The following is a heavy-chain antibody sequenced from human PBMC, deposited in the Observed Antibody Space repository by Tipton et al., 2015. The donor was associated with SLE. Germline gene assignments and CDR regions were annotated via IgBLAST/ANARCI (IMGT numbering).Heavy chain of an antibody. CDR1: GGSVSNNNYY. V-gene: IGHV4-39*07. Sequence: TLSLTCSVSGGSVSNNNYYWGWIRQPPGEGLELIGNINYSGTTYYNPSLKTRVTISVDASKTQFSLRLTSVTAADTAVYYCAGAPGIAAAGFDYWGQGTLVTVSS. CDR3: AGAPGIAAAGFDY. D-gene: IGHD6-13*01. CDR2: INYSGTT. J-gene: IGHJ4*02.